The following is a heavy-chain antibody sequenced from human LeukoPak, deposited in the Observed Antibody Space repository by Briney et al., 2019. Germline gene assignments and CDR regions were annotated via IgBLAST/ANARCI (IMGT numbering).Heavy chain of an antibody. CDR3: ARLAAPPSGVNEIWFDP. CDR1: GYTFTGYY. Sequence: VASVKVSCKASGYTFTGYYMHWVRQAPGQGLEWMGWINPNSGGTNYAQKFQGRVTMTRDTSISTAYMELSRLRSDDTAVYYCARLAAPPSGVNEIWFDPWGQGTLVTVSS. CDR2: INPNSGGT. V-gene: IGHV1-2*02. J-gene: IGHJ5*02. D-gene: IGHD6-13*01.